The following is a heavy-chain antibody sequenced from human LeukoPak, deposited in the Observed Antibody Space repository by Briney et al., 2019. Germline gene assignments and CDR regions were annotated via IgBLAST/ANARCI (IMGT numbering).Heavy chain of an antibody. D-gene: IGHD2-2*01. CDR3: ARAVGYCSSTSCLGAFDI. CDR2: IIPIFGTA. CDR1: GGTFSSYA. V-gene: IGHV1-69*13. Sequence: SVKVSCKASGGTFSSYAISWVRQAPGQGLEWMGGIIPIFGTANYAQKFQGRVTITADESTSTAYMELSSLRSEDTAVYYCARAVGYCSSTSCLGAFDIWGQGTMVTVSS. J-gene: IGHJ3*02.